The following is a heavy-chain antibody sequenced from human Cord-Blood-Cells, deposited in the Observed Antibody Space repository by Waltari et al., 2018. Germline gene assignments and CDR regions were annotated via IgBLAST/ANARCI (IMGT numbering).Heavy chain of an antibody. V-gene: IGHV1-2*02. D-gene: IGHD3-22*01. CDR2: INPNSVGT. Sequence: QVQLVQSGAEVKKPGASVKVSCKASGYTFTGYYMHWVRQAPGQGLEWMGCINPNSVGTNYAQKFQGRVTMTRDTSISTAYMELSRLRSDDTAVYYCASYDSSDAFDIWGQGTMVTVSS. CDR1: GYTFTGYY. J-gene: IGHJ3*02. CDR3: ASYDSSDAFDI.